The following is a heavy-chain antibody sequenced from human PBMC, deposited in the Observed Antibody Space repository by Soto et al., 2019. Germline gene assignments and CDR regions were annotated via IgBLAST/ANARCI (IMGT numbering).Heavy chain of an antibody. Sequence: EVQLLESGGGLVQRGGSLRLSCAASGLTFSNYAMHWVRQAPGKGLEWVSAISPGGTSIYYADSVKGRFTISRDNSKDTLFLQVNGLRAEDTALYYCAKAVEPTTHSLDYWGQGTLVTVSS. D-gene: IGHD1-26*01. V-gene: IGHV3-23*01. CDR2: ISPGGTSI. CDR1: GLTFSNYA. CDR3: AKAVEPTTHSLDY. J-gene: IGHJ4*02.